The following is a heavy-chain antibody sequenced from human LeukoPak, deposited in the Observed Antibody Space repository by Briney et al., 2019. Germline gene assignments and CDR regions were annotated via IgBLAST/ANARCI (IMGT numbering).Heavy chain of an antibody. CDR1: GFTFSSYW. V-gene: IGHV3-7*01. CDR2: IKQDGSEK. Sequence: GGSLRLSCAASGFTFSSYWMSWVRQAPGKGLQWVDNIKQDGSEKYYVDSVKGRFTISRDNAKNSLYLQMNSLRAEDTAVYYCARGGGVEYYDILTGYYNYYYYGMDVWGQGTTVTVSS. CDR3: ARGGGVEYYDILTGYYNYYYYGMDV. D-gene: IGHD3-9*01. J-gene: IGHJ6*02.